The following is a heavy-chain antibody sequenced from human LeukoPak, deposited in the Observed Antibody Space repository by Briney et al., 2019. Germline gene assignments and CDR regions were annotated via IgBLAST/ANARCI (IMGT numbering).Heavy chain of an antibody. D-gene: IGHD6-19*01. CDR1: GFTFSNSA. J-gene: IGHJ4*02. CDR3: AKWIYSSGWSYFDY. CDR2: LSGSGITT. V-gene: IGHV3-23*01. Sequence: GGSLRLSCAASGFTFSNSAMSWVRQVPGKGLEWVSTLSGSGITTYYADSVKGRFTISRDNTKNTLYLQMNSLRAEDTAVYYCAKWIYSSGWSYFDYWGQGTLVTVSS.